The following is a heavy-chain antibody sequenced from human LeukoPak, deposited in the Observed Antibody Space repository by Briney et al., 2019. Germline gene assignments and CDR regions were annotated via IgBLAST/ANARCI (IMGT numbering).Heavy chain of an antibody. CDR1: GFSIEDFG. CDR2: VTWNGGST. CDR3: AMKFSRDYYYMDV. V-gene: IGHV3-20*04. Sequence: GGSLRLSCEASGFSIEDFGMGWVRQPPGKGLEWVSGVTWNGGSTGYAASVEGRFTISRDNAKNSLYLQMNSLRAEDTALYYCAMKFSRDYYYMDVWGKGTTVTVSS. J-gene: IGHJ6*03.